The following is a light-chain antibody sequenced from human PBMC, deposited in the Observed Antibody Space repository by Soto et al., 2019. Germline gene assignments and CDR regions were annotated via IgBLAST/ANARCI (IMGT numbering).Light chain of an antibody. V-gene: IGKV3-20*01. Sequence: VMTQSPDTLSVSPGERGTLSCRASESVSGNLAWYQQKPGQAPRLLIYGASARATGVPDRFSGSGSGTDFTLTISRLEPEDFAVYYCQQYGSSPRGITFGQGTRLEIK. CDR2: GAS. CDR3: QQYGSSPRGIT. CDR1: ESVSGN. J-gene: IGKJ5*01.